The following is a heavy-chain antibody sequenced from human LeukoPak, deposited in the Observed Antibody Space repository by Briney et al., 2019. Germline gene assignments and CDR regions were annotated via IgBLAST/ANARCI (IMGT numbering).Heavy chain of an antibody. J-gene: IGHJ4*02. CDR1: GGTFSSYA. Sequence: SVKVSCKASGGTFSSYAISWVRQAPGQGLEWMGRIIPILGIANYAQKFQGRVTITADKSTSTAYMELSSLRSEDTAVYYCARSGYSSSWYYFDYWGQGTLVTVSS. CDR2: IIPILGIA. CDR3: ARSGYSSSWYYFDY. D-gene: IGHD6-13*01. V-gene: IGHV1-69*04.